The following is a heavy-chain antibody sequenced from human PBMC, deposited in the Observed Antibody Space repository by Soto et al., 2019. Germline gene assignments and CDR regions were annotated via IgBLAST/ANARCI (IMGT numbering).Heavy chain of an antibody. D-gene: IGHD1-7*01. CDR2: TIPIFGSP. CDR1: GGTISTHA. V-gene: IGHV1-69*06. CDR3: ARDSHEIAVGPGTVLALYYWLDL. J-gene: IGHJ5*02. Sequence: GASVKVSCKASGGTISTHAISWVRQAPGQGLEWMGGTIPIFGSPNYAQNFQGRVTITADKSTNTAYLELTSLTSEDTAMYYCARDSHEIAVGPGTVLALYYWLDLWGEGILVIVSS.